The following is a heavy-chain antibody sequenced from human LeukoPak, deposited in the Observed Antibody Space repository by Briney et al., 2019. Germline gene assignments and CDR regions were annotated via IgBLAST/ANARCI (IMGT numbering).Heavy chain of an antibody. Sequence: SETLSLTCTVSRGSISSYYWSWIRQPPGEGLEWIGYIYYSGSTNYNPSLKSRVTISVDTSKSQFSLKLASVTAADTAVYYCARGGSSSSLNHFDYWGQGTQVTVSS. CDR3: ARGGSSSSLNHFDY. J-gene: IGHJ4*02. CDR2: IYYSGST. D-gene: IGHD6-13*01. V-gene: IGHV4-59*01. CDR1: RGSISSYY.